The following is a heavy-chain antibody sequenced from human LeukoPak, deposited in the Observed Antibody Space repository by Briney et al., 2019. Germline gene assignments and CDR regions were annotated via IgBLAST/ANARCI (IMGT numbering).Heavy chain of an antibody. Sequence: GASVKVSCKVSGYTLTELSMHWVRQAPGKGLEWMGGFDPEDGETIYAQKFQGRVTMTEDTSTDTAYMELSSLRSEDTAVYYCARGVDNARGTPYYDRPFDPWGQGTLVTVSS. CDR2: FDPEDGET. J-gene: IGHJ5*02. CDR3: ARGVDNARGTPYYDRPFDP. V-gene: IGHV1-24*01. D-gene: IGHD3-22*01. CDR1: GYTLTELS.